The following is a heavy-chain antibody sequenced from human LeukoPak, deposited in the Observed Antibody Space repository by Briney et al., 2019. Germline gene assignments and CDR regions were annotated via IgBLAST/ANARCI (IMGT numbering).Heavy chain of an antibody. CDR1: GFTFSTYS. Sequence: GGSLRLSCAASGFTFSTYSMNWVRQAPGKGLEWVSYISSGSSDIYYADSVKGRFTISRDNAKSSLHLQMNGLRAEDTAVYYCARTLGSSSYYYYYYMDVWGKGTTVTVSS. V-gene: IGHV3-48*01. J-gene: IGHJ6*03. CDR3: ARTLGSSSYYYYYYMDV. CDR2: ISSGSSDI. D-gene: IGHD6-6*01.